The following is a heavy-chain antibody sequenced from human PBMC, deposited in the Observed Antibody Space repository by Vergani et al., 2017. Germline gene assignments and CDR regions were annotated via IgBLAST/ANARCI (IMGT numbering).Heavy chain of an antibody. J-gene: IGHJ6*03. D-gene: IGHD3-9*01. CDR1: GGSFSGYY. V-gene: IGHV4-34*01. CDR2: INHSGST. Sequence: QVQLQQWGAGLLKPSETLSLTCAVYGGSFSGYYWRWIRQPPGKGLEWIGEINHSGSTNYNPSLKSRVTISVDTSKNQFSLELDSVTAADTAVYYCARSGAGRASRVLRYFHWSRTDKYYYYYVDVWGKGTAVTVSS. CDR3: ARSGAGRASRVLRYFHWSRTDKYYYYYVDV.